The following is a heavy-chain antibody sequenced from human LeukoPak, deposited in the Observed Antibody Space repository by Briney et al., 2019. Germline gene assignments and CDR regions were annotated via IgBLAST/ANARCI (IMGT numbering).Heavy chain of an antibody. V-gene: IGHV3-7*01. CDR3: ASRESSMSRSH. D-gene: IGHD2/OR15-2a*01. Sequence: PGGSLRLSCAAPGFIISDYWMNWVRQVPGKGLEWVANINEDGSREDYVDSVRGRFTISRDNRKNSVYLQMDSLRAEDTALYYCASRESSMSRSHWGQGTLVTVSS. CDR2: INEDGSRE. J-gene: IGHJ4*02. CDR1: GFIISDYW.